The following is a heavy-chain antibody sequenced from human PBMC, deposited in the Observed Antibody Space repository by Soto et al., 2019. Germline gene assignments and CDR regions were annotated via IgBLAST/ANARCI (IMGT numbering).Heavy chain of an antibody. CDR1: GGSISSGGYY. D-gene: IGHD3-10*01. CDR2: IYYSGST. V-gene: IGHV4-31*03. Sequence: PSETLSLTCTVSGGSISSGGYYWSWIRQHPGKGLEWIGYIYYSGSTYYNPSLKSRVTISVDTSKNQFSLKLSSVTASDTAVYYCARRLLWFGELESNWFDPWGQGTLVTVSS. J-gene: IGHJ5*02. CDR3: ARRLLWFGELESNWFDP.